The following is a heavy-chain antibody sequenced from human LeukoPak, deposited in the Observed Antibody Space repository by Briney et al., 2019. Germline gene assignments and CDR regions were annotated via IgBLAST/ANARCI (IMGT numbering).Heavy chain of an antibody. J-gene: IGHJ4*02. Sequence: PGGSLRLSCVVSGFTVSSYYMSWVRRAPGKGLEWVSVIYSGGSTYYADSVKGRFTISRDNSKNTLYLQMNSLTAEDTAVYYCARDQGHFDYWGQGTLVTVST. V-gene: IGHV3-66*01. CDR3: ARDQGHFDY. CDR1: GFTVSSYY. CDR2: IYSGGST.